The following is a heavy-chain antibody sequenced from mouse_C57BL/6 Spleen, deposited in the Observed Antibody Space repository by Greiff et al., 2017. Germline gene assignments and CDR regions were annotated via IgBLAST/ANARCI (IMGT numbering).Heavy chain of an antibody. CDR3: ARGDDDGFDY. CDR1: GFSLTSYA. D-gene: IGHD2-4*01. V-gene: IGHV2-9-1*01. Sequence: VMLVESGPGLVAPSQSLSITCTVSGFSLTSYALSWVRQPPGQGLEWLGVIWTGGGTNYTSALQSRLSISKDNSKSQVFLKMNRLQTDDTARYYCARGDDDGFDYWGQGTTLTVSS. J-gene: IGHJ2*01. CDR2: IWTGGGT.